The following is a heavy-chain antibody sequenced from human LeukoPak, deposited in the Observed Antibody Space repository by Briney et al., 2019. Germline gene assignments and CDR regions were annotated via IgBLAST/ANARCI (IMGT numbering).Heavy chain of an antibody. CDR2: ISYDGSNK. Sequence: PAGGSLRLSCAASGFTFSYYGLHWVRQGPGKGLEWVAVISYDGSNKYYADSVKDRFTISRDNSKNTLYLQMNSLRAEDTAVYYCAKDPRSGNYVSWFDPWGQGTPVTVSS. CDR3: AKDPRSGNYVSWFDP. D-gene: IGHD3-10*01. CDR1: GFTFSYYG. J-gene: IGHJ5*02. V-gene: IGHV3-30*18.